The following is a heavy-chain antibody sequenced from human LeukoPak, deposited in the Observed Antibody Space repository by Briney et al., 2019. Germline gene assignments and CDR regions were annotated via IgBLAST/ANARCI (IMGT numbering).Heavy chain of an antibody. D-gene: IGHD1-26*01. CDR2: IYYTGST. J-gene: IGHJ4*02. Sequence: PSETLSLTCTVSGGSISSYYWTWIRQSPGKGLEWIGYIYYTGSTNYNPSLKSRVTISVDTSKNQFSLKLSSVTAADTAVYYCARGATKFDHWGQGTLVTVSS. CDR3: ARGATKFDH. V-gene: IGHV4-59*01. CDR1: GGSISSYY.